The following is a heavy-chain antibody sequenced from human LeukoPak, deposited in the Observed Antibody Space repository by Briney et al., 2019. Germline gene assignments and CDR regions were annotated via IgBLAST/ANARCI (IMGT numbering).Heavy chain of an antibody. CDR3: VRRSSGAYYYSPFDL. CDR2: IYPGDSDT. CDR1: GYRFNDYC. J-gene: IGHJ3*01. D-gene: IGHD3-10*01. Sequence: PGESLKISCKGSGYRFNDYCVGWVRQTAGKGLEWMGVIYPGDSDTRYSPSSQGLVTISIDKSISTAYLQWSSLKASDAAVYYCVRRSSGAYYYSPFDLWGQGTRVTVSS. V-gene: IGHV5-51*01.